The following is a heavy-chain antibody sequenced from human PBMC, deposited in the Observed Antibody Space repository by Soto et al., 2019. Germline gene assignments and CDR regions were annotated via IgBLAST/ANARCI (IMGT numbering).Heavy chain of an antibody. J-gene: IGHJ6*02. V-gene: IGHV4-31*03. Sequence: PSETLSLTCTVSGGSISSVGYYWSWIRQHPGKGLEWIGYIYYSGSTHYNPSLKSRVTISVDTSKNQFSLKLSSVTAADTAVYYCARAPYYYDSSGYYFGYYYYGMDVWGQGTTVTVSS. CDR3: ARAPYYYDSSGYYFGYYYYGMDV. CDR1: GGSISSVGYY. D-gene: IGHD3-22*01. CDR2: IYYSGST.